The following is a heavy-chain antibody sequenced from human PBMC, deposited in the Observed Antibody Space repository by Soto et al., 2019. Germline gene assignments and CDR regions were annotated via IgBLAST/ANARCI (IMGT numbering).Heavy chain of an antibody. V-gene: IGHV4-30-4*01. CDR1: GGSISSGDYY. CDR2: IYYSGST. Sequence: PWETLSLTCTVSGGSISSGDYYWSWIRQPPGKGLEWIGYIYYSGSTYYNPSLKSRVTISVDTSKNQFSLKLSSVTAADTAVYYCARSMGFGEPFNWFDPWGQGTLVTVSS. D-gene: IGHD3-10*01. CDR3: ARSMGFGEPFNWFDP. J-gene: IGHJ5*02.